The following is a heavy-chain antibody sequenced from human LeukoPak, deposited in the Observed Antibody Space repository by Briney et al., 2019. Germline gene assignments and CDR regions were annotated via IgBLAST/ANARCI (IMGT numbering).Heavy chain of an antibody. D-gene: IGHD6-19*01. V-gene: IGHV4-34*01. J-gene: IGHJ4*02. CDR2: INHSGST. CDR3: ARVLAVADTFDY. Sequence: SETLSLTCAVYGGSFSGYYWSWIRQPPGKGLEWIGEINHSGSTNYNPSLKSRVTISVDTSKNQFSLKLSSVTAADTAVYYCARVLAVADTFDYWGQGTLVTVSS. CDR1: GGSFSGYY.